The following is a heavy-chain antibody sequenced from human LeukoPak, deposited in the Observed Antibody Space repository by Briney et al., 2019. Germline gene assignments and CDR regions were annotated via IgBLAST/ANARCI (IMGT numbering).Heavy chain of an antibody. CDR1: GFTFSSYA. V-gene: IGHV3-23*01. D-gene: IGHD4-23*01. CDR3: AIIRDYGGKYFDY. CDR2: ISGSGGST. Sequence: GGSLRLSCAASGFTFSSYAMSWVRQAPGKGLEWVSAISGSGGSTYYADSVKGRFTISRDNSKNTLYLQMNSLRAEDTAVYYCAIIRDYGGKYFDYWGQGTLVTVSS. J-gene: IGHJ4*02.